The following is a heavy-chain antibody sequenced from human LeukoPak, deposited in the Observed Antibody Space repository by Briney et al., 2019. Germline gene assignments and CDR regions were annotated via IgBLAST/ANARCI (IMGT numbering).Heavy chain of an antibody. CDR1: GVSISSSNSY. CDR2: IYYSGNT. Sequence: SETLSLTCTVSGVSISSSNSYWGWIRQPPGKGLEWIGSIYYSGNTFYNASLKSQVSISIDTSKNQFSLRLTSVTAADTAVYYCARQTGSGLFILPGGQGTLVTVSS. V-gene: IGHV4-39*01. J-gene: IGHJ4*02. CDR3: ARQTGSGLFILP. D-gene: IGHD3/OR15-3a*01.